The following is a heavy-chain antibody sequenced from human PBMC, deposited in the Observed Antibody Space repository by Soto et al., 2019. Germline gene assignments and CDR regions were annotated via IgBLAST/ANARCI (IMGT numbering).Heavy chain of an antibody. CDR1: GGSISIDDYY. Sequence: QVQLQESGPALVKPSQTLSLTCTVSGGSISIDDYYWSWIRQHPGEGLEWIGYINYGGNTYYNPSLKSRVTIFVDTSKKQFSLRLNSVTAADTALYYCARSRGYGDSWYFDLWGRGTLVTVSS. CDR2: INYGGNT. V-gene: IGHV4-31*03. J-gene: IGHJ2*01. D-gene: IGHD4-17*01. CDR3: ARSRGYGDSWYFDL.